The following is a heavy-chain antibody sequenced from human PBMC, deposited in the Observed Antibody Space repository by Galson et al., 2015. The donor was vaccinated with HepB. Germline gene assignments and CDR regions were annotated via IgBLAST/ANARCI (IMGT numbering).Heavy chain of an antibody. CDR2: ISSSGSTI. D-gene: IGHD2-2*01. CDR1: GFTFSDYS. Sequence: SLRLSCAASGFTFSDYSMSWIRQAPGKGLEWVSYISSSGSTIYYADSVKGRFTISRDNAKNSLYLQMNSLRAEDTAVYYCAREGADCSSTSCHDLDYYYYYMDVWGKGTTVTVSS. V-gene: IGHV3-11*01. CDR3: AREGADCSSTSCHDLDYYYYYMDV. J-gene: IGHJ6*03.